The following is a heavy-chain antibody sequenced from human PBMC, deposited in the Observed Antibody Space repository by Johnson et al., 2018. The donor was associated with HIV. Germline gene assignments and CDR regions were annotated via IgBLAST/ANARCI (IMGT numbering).Heavy chain of an antibody. Sequence: QEQLVESGGGVVQPGRSLRLSCAASGFTFSSYAMHWVRQAPGKGLEWVAVISYDGSSKYYAESLKGRISISRDNSMNTLYLQMNSLRAEDTAVYYCATFGYTSGWIVTDDAFDIWGLG. V-gene: IGHV3-30-3*01. CDR3: ATFGYTSGWIVTDDAFDI. CDR1: GFTFSSYA. D-gene: IGHD6-19*01. CDR2: ISYDGSSK. J-gene: IGHJ3*02.